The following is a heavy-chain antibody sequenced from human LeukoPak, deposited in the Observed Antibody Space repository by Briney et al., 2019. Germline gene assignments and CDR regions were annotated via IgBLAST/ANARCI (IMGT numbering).Heavy chain of an antibody. V-gene: IGHV3-73*01. D-gene: IGHD1-26*01. CDR3: TRLRIVGAIYYFDY. CDR2: IRSKANSYAT. CDR1: GFTFSGSA. Sequence: GGSLRLSCAASGFTFSGSAMQWVRQATGKGLEWVGRIRSKANSYATAYAASVKGRFTISRDDSKNTAYLQMNSLKTEDTAVYYCTRLRIVGAIYYFDYWGQGTLVTVSS. J-gene: IGHJ4*02.